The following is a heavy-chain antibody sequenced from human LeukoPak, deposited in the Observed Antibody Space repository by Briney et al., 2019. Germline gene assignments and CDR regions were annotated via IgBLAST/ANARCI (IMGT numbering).Heavy chain of an antibody. D-gene: IGHD1-26*01. J-gene: IGHJ3*02. V-gene: IGHV1-2*02. CDR2: INPNSGGT. CDR1: GYTFTGYY. CDR3: ARERLIVGATTSALDI. Sequence: ASVKVSCKASGYTFTGYYMHWVRQAPGQGLEWMGWINPNSGGTNYAQKFQGRVTMTRDTSISTAYMELSRLRSDDTAVYYCARERLIVGATTSALDIWGQGTMVTVSS.